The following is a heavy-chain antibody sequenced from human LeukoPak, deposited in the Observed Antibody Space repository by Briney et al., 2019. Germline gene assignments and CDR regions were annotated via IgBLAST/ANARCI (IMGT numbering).Heavy chain of an antibody. CDR1: RFTFSNYW. Sequence: GGSLRLSCADSRFTFSNYWMSWVRQAPGKGLEWVANINQDGSEKYYVDSVKGRFTISRDNAKNSLYLQMNSLRAEDTAVYYCAREPTYSSSWYTSCDYWGQGTLVTVSS. V-gene: IGHV3-7*01. D-gene: IGHD6-13*01. CDR2: INQDGSEK. CDR3: AREPTYSSSWYTSCDY. J-gene: IGHJ4*02.